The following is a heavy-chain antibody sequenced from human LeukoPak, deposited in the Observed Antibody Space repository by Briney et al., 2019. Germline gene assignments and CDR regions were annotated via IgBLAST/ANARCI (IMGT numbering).Heavy chain of an antibody. CDR3: ANTVAGWDHDS. D-gene: IGHD6-19*01. Sequence: GGSLRLSCEASGFIFSNYDMRWVRQAPGKGLEWVSYISASRRYINYADSVKGRFTISRDNAKNALYLQMNSLRAEDTGIYFCANTVAGWDHDSWGQGTLVTVSS. CDR2: ISASRRYI. V-gene: IGHV3-21*06. J-gene: IGHJ5*02. CDR1: GFIFSNYD.